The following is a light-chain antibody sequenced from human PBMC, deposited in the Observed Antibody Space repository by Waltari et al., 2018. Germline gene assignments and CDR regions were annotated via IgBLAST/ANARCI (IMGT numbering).Light chain of an antibody. V-gene: IGKV3-15*01. J-gene: IGKJ4*01. CDR1: QRITSN. CDR3: QQYNNWLPLT. CDR2: GAS. Sequence: EIVLTQSPVILSVSPGERNPLHCRASQRITSNLAWYQQKPGQSPRLLIYGASIRAAGIPARFSGSGSGTEFTLTISSLQSEDFAVYYCQQYNNWLPLTFGGGTKVEIK.